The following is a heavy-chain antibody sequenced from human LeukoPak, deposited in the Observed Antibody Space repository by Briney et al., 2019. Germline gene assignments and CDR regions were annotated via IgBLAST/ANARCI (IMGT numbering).Heavy chain of an antibody. V-gene: IGHV1-2*02. CDR1: GYTFTGYY. D-gene: IGHD6-13*01. CDR2: INPNSGGT. CDR3: ARDPTGIAAAGTRYFDL. Sequence: ASVKVSCKASGYTFTGYYMHWVRQAPGQGLEWMGWINPNSGGTNYAQKFQGRVTMTRDTSISTAYMELSRLRSDDTAVYYCARDPTGIAAAGTRYFDLWGRGTLVTVSS. J-gene: IGHJ2*01.